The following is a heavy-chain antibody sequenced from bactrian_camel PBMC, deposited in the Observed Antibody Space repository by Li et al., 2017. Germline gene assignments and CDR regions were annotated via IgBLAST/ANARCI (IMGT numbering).Heavy chain of an antibody. V-gene: IGHV3S40*01. D-gene: IGHD2*01. CDR1: GFTFSSYA. Sequence: DVQLVESGGGLVQPGGSLRLSCAASGFTFSSYAMSWVRQAPGKGLEWVSTINSGGGTTYYGDSVKGRFTISRDNAKNTVYLQMNSLKPEDTAVYYCVRDAANILAVVTAANYWGQGTQVTVS. CDR3: VRDAANILAVVTAANY. CDR2: INSGGGTT. J-gene: IGHJ4*01.